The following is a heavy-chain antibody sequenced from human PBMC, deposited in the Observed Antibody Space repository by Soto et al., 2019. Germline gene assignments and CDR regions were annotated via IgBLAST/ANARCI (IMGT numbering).Heavy chain of an antibody. V-gene: IGHV3-23*01. CDR1: GFTFSSYA. CDR2: ISASGGST. D-gene: IGHD3-22*01. CDR3: AKARADYYDSSGYPVDY. Sequence: GGSLRLSCAASGFTFSSYAMGWVRQAPGKGLEWVSAISASGGSTYYADSVKGRFTISRDNSKNTLYLQMNSLRAEDTAVHYCAKARADYYDSSGYPVDYWGQGTLVTVSS. J-gene: IGHJ4*02.